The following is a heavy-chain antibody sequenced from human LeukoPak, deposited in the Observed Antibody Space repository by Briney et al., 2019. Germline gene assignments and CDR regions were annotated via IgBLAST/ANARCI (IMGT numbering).Heavy chain of an antibody. CDR2: ISSSSSYI. CDR3: ARSLLWFGANLIWFDS. J-gene: IGHJ5*01. CDR1: EFTFSSYT. V-gene: IGHV3-21*01. Sequence: GGSLRLSCAASEFTFSSYTMNWVRQAPGKGLEWVSSISSSSSYIYYADSVKGRFTISRENAKNSLYLQMNSLRADDTAVYYCARSLLWFGANLIWFDSWGQGTLVTVSS. D-gene: IGHD3-10*01.